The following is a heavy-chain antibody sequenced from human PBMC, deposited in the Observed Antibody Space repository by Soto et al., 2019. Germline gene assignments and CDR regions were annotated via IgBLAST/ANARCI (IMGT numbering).Heavy chain of an antibody. V-gene: IGHV3-30*03. J-gene: IGHJ6*02. CDR3: ARPRRDYYYYYGMDV. Sequence: QVQLVESGGGVVQPGRSLRLSCAASGFTFSGYGMHWVRQAPGKGLEWVAVISNDALNKYYADSVKGRFAISRDDSRNTLYWQMNSLRAEATAVYYCARPRRDYYYYYGMDVWGQGTTVTVSS. CDR1: GFTFSGYG. CDR2: ISNDALNK.